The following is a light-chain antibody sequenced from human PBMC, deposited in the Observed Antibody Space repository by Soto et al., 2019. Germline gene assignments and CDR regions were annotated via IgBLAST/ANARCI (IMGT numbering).Light chain of an antibody. CDR1: QDINNW. CDR3: QQANRFPLT. J-gene: IGKJ4*01. V-gene: IGKV1D-12*01. CDR2: TTS. Sequence: DIQVTQSPSSVSASVGDRVTITCRASQDINNWLAWYQQKPGKAPKLLIYTTSNLQSGVPPRFSGSGSGTDFTLTINSLQPEDFATYYFQQANRFPLTFGGGTKVEIK.